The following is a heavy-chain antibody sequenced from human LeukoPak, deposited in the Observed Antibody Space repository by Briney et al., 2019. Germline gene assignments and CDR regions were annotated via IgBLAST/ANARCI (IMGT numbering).Heavy chain of an antibody. D-gene: IGHD2-15*01. Sequence: RPGGSLRLSCAASGFTFDDYGMSWVRQAPGKGLEWVSGINWNGGSTGYADSVKGRFTISRDNAKDSLYLQMNSLRAEDTALYYCAREKSPLVVAAIYFDYWGQGTLVTVSS. CDR3: AREKSPLVVAAIYFDY. CDR2: INWNGGST. CDR1: GFTFDDYG. J-gene: IGHJ4*02. V-gene: IGHV3-20*04.